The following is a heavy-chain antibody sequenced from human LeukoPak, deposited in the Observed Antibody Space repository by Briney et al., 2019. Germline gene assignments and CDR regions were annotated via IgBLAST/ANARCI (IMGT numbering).Heavy chain of an antibody. Sequence: GGSLRLSCVASGFSFSNYAINWVRQAPGKGLEWVSAISGSGGTIFYADSVKGRFAISRDNSKNTLYLQMTSLRAEDTAVYYCAKTYVDTTFFDSGGQGTRVTVSS. J-gene: IGHJ4*02. CDR3: AKTYVDTTFFDS. D-gene: IGHD5-18*01. CDR1: GFSFSNYA. CDR2: ISGSGGTI. V-gene: IGHV3-23*01.